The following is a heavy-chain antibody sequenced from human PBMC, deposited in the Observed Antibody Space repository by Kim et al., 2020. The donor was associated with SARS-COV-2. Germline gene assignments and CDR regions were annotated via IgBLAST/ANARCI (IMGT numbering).Heavy chain of an antibody. V-gene: IGHV3-23*01. CDR3: AKGLGERAYYYYAMDV. Sequence: GGSLRLSCAASGFAFNNYVMTWVRQAPGKGLEWVSAITLSSDTTYYADSVKGRFTISRDNSKSTLYLQINSLRAEDTAVYYCAKGLGERAYYYYAMDVWGQGTTVTVSS. CDR2: ITLSSDTT. J-gene: IGHJ6*02. CDR1: GFAFNNYV. D-gene: IGHD1-26*01.